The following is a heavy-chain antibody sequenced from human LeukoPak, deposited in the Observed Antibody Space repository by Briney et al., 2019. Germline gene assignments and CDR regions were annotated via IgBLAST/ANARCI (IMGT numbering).Heavy chain of an antibody. CDR1: GFTFSSYT. D-gene: IGHD2-2*01. V-gene: IGHV3-23*01. CDR3: AKASAYCSSTSCYSYYYYYMDV. Sequence: GGSLRLSCAASGFTFSSYTMKWVRQAPGKGLEWVSGISPSGDITYYADSVKGRFTISRDNSKNTLYLQMNSLRAEDTAVYYCAKASAYCSSTSCYSYYYYYMDVWGKGTTVTVSS. J-gene: IGHJ6*03. CDR2: ISPSGDIT.